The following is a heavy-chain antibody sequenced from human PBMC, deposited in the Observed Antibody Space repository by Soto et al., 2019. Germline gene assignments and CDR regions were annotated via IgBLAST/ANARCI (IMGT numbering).Heavy chain of an antibody. CDR1: GFTFSSYA. D-gene: IGHD5-12*01. CDR2: ISGSGGST. Sequence: GGSLRLSCAASGFTFSSYAMSWVRQGPGKGLEWVSAISGSGGSTYYADSVKGRFTITRDNSKNTLYLQMNSLRAEDTAVYYCAISRLDGYYFDYWGQGTLVTVSS. CDR3: AISRLDGYYFDY. V-gene: IGHV3-23*01. J-gene: IGHJ4*02.